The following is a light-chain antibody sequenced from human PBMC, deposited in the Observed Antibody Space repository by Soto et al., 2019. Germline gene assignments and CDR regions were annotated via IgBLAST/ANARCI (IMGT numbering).Light chain of an antibody. Sequence: QSVLTQPASVSGSPGQPIAISCTGTSSDVGAYNYVSWYQQYPGKAPKLVIFDVSYRPSGVSTRFSGSKSGNTASLTISGLQAEDEADYYCKSFTTSDTYVFGTGPKVTVL. CDR1: SSDVGAYNY. CDR3: KSFTTSDTYV. J-gene: IGLJ1*01. V-gene: IGLV2-14*03. CDR2: DVS.